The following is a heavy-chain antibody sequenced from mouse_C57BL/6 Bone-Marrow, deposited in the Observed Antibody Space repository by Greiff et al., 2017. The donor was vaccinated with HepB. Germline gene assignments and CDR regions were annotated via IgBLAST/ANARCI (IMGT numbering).Heavy chain of an antibody. CDR2: INPGSGGT. J-gene: IGHJ4*01. D-gene: IGHD2-1*01. CDR3: AIIYYGNYSAMDY. Sequence: VQLQQSGAELVRPGTSVKVSCKASGYAFTNYLIEWVKQRPGQGLEWIGVINPGSGGTNYNEKLKGKATLTADKSSSTAYMQLSSLTSEDSAVYFCAIIYYGNYSAMDYWGQGTSVTVSS. CDR1: GYAFTNYL. V-gene: IGHV1-54*01.